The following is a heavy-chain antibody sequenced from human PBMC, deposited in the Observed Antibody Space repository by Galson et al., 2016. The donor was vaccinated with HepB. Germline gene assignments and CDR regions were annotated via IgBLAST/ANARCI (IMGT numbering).Heavy chain of an antibody. CDR2: ISYDGGNK. CDR1: GFTFSSYG. V-gene: IGHV3-30*18. Sequence: SLRLSCAASGFTFSSYGMHWVRQAPGKGLEWVAVISYDGGNKYYADSVKGRFTISRDNSKNTLYLQMNTLRAEDTAVYYCAKSPYYGALAHHYYSVMDVWGLGTTVTVSS. CDR3: AKSPYYGALAHHYYSVMDV. D-gene: IGHD3-10*01. J-gene: IGHJ6*02.